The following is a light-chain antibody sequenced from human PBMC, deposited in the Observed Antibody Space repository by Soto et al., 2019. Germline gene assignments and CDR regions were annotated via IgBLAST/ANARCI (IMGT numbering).Light chain of an antibody. J-gene: IGLJ3*02. CDR3: SSYAASNNFYFV. CDR2: EVT. V-gene: IGLV2-8*01. CDR1: SSDVGGYNY. Sequence: QSALPQPPSASGSPGQSVTISCTGTSSDVGGYNYVSWYQQYPGRAPKLMIYEVTKRPSGVPDRFSGSKSGNTASLTVSGLHAEDEADYYCSSYAASNNFYFVFGGGTKVTVL.